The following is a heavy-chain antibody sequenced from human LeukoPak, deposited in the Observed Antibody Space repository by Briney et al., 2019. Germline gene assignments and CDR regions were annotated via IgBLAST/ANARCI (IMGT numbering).Heavy chain of an antibody. Sequence: GGSLRLSCTASGFTFGDYAMSWFRQAPGKGLEWVSFIRGKAYGGSTEYAASVKGRFTISRDDSKSIAYLQMNSLKTEDTAVYYCTRDSRRKYYDILTGMLIPTGDFDHWGQGTLVTVSS. J-gene: IGHJ4*02. D-gene: IGHD3-9*01. CDR2: IRGKAYGGST. V-gene: IGHV3-49*03. CDR3: TRDSRRKYYDILTGMLIPTGDFDH. CDR1: GFTFGDYA.